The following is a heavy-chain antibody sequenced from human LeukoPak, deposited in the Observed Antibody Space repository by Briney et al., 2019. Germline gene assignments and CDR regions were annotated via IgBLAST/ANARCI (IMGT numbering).Heavy chain of an antibody. CDR3: ARAYCGGGCYSAY. D-gene: IGHD2-21*02. J-gene: IGHJ4*02. V-gene: IGHV3-30*04. CDR1: GFTFSNHS. CDR2: ISYDGSNK. Sequence: GGSLRLSCVASGFTFSNHSLHWVRQAPGKGLEWVAVISYDGSNKYYADSVKGRFTISRDNSKNTLYLQMNSLRAEDTAVYYCARAYCGGGCYSAYWGQGTLVTVSS.